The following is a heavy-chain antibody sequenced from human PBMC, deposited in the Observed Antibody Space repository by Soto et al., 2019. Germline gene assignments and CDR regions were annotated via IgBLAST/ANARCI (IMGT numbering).Heavy chain of an antibody. D-gene: IGHD1-7*01. V-gene: IGHV4-31*03. J-gene: IGHJ6*02. Sequence: QVQLQESGPGLVKPSQTLSLTCTVSGGSISSGGYYWSWIRQHPGKGLEWFGYIYYSGSTYYNPSLKVRVTISEDTSKNQFSLKLSSVTAADTAVYYCASRGEELHIFNYYGMDVWGQGTTVTVSS. CDR1: GGSISSGGYY. CDR2: IYYSGST. CDR3: ASRGEELHIFNYYGMDV.